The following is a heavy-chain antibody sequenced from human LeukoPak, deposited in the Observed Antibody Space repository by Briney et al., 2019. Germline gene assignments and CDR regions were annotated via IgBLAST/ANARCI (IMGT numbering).Heavy chain of an antibody. V-gene: IGHV3-49*04. CDR3: TGLYYFDASALGY. J-gene: IGHJ4*02. Sequence: PGRSLRLPCTASGFTFGDYAMSWVRQAPGKGLECVAFIRSKAYGGTTEYAASVKGRFTISRDDSKSIAYLQMNSLKTEDTAVYYCTGLYYFDASALGYWGQGTLVTVSS. D-gene: IGHD3-22*01. CDR2: IRSKAYGGTT. CDR1: GFTFGDYA.